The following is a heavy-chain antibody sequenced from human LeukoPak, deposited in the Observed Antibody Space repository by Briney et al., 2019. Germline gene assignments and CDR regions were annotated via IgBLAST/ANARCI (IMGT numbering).Heavy chain of an antibody. V-gene: IGHV3-23*01. D-gene: IGHD2-21*02. CDR1: GFTFSSYA. CDR2: ISGSGGST. CDR3: AKRGAGGTYCGGDCGKYYGMDV. J-gene: IGHJ6*02. Sequence: GGSLRLSCAASGFTFSSYAMSWVRQAPGKGLEWVSAISGSGGSTYYADSVKGRFTISRDNSKNTLYLQMNSLRAEDTAVYYCAKRGAGGTYCGGDCGKYYGMDVWGQGTTVTVS.